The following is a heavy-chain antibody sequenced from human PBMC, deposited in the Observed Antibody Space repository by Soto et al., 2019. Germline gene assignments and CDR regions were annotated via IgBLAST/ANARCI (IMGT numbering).Heavy chain of an antibody. J-gene: IGHJ3*01. CDR1: GYTFTDYD. Sequence: QVQLVQSGAEVRRPGTSVMVSCKTSGYTFTDYDINWVRQATGQGLEWMGWMNPNSGNTGYAQKFQGRVSMTRNTATRTAYMELSSLRSDDTAIYYCARDSSTTNTVWGQGTMVTVSS. V-gene: IGHV1-8*01. D-gene: IGHD2-2*01. CDR2: MNPNSGNT. CDR3: ARDSSTTNTV.